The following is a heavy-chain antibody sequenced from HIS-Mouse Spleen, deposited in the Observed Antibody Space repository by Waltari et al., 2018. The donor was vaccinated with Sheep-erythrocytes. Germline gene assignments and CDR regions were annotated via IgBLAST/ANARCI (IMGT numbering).Heavy chain of an antibody. J-gene: IGHJ3*02. CDR3: ARGHPDYGDYDAFDI. CDR2: MYSGGRT. CDR1: GFTVSSNY. D-gene: IGHD4-17*01. Sequence: EVQLVESGGGLIQPGGSLRLSCAASGFTVSSNYMRWVRQAPGKGLEWVSVMYSGGRTYYADSVKGRFTISRDNSKNTLYLQMNSLRAEDTAVYYCARGHPDYGDYDAFDIWGQGTMVTVSS. V-gene: IGHV3-53*01.